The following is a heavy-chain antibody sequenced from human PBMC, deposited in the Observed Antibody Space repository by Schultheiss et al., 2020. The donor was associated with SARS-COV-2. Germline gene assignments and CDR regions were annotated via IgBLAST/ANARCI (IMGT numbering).Heavy chain of an antibody. D-gene: IGHD6-19*01. V-gene: IGHV4-59*01. Sequence: SETLSLTCTVSGGSISNYFWRWIRQPPGKGLVWMGYIYYSGSTNYNPSLESRVTMSVDASKSQFSLKLRSVAAADTAVYYCARSSSGWFGVDVWGQGTTVTVSS. CDR2: IYYSGST. CDR3: ARSSSGWFGVDV. J-gene: IGHJ6*02. CDR1: GGSISNYF.